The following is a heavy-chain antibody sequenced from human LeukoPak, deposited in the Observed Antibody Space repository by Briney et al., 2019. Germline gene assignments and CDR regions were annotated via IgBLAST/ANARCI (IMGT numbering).Heavy chain of an antibody. CDR2: INTNTGNP. CDR3: ARDSRRAVVPAATDY. Sequence: ASVKVSCTASGYTFTSYAMNWVRQAPGQGLEWMGWINTNTGNPTYAQGFTGRFVFSLDTSVSTAYLQISSLKAEDTAAYYCARDSRRAVVPAATDYWGQGTLVTVSS. CDR1: GYTFTSYA. D-gene: IGHD2-2*01. J-gene: IGHJ4*02. V-gene: IGHV7-4-1*02.